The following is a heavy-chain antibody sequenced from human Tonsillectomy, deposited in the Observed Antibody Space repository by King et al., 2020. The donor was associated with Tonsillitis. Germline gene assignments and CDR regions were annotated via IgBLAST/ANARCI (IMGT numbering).Heavy chain of an antibody. V-gene: IGHV3-9*01. CDR3: AKATGNLWFGESLGYYFDY. D-gene: IGHD3-10*01. CDR1: GFTFDDYA. CDR2: ISWNSGSI. Sequence: VQLVESGGGLVQPGRSLRLSCAASGFTFDDYAMHWVRQAPGKGLEWVSGISWNSGSIGYADSVRGRFTISRDNAKNSLYLQMNSLRAEDTAFFSCAKATGNLWFGESLGYYFDYWGQGTLVTVSS. J-gene: IGHJ4*02.